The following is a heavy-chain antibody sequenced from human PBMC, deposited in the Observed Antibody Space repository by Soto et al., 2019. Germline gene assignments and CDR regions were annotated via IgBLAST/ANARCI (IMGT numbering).Heavy chain of an antibody. CDR1: GGSFSGYY. J-gene: IGHJ4*02. Sequence: SETLSLTCAVYGGSFSGYYWSWIRQPPGKGLEWIGEINNSGSTNYNPYLKSRVTISVDTSKNQFSLKLSSVTAADTAVYYGARVGLPYSSSWYGDYWGQGTLVTVSS. D-gene: IGHD6-13*01. V-gene: IGHV4-34*01. CDR2: INNSGST. CDR3: ARVGLPYSSSWYGDY.